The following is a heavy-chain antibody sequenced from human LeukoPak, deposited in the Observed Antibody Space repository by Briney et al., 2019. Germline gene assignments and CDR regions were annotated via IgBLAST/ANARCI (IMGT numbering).Heavy chain of an antibody. V-gene: IGHV4-38-2*01. D-gene: IGHD3-3*01. CDR2: IYHSGST. J-gene: IGHJ3*02. Sequence: PSETLSLTCAVSGYSISSGYYWGWIRQPPGKGLEWIGSIYHSGSTYYKPSLKSRVTISVDTSKNQFSLKLSSVTAADTAVYYCARRYDFWSGYKGAFDIWGQGTMVTVSS. CDR3: ARRYDFWSGYKGAFDI. CDR1: GYSISSGYY.